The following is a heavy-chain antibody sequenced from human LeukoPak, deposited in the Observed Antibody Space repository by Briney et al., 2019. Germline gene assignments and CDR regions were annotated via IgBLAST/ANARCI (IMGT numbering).Heavy chain of an antibody. J-gene: IGHJ6*02. CDR3: ARDHVGYCSGGSCYHYYYGMDV. D-gene: IGHD2-15*01. Sequence: GASVKVSCKASGYTFTSYGISWVRQAPGQGLEWMGWISAYNGNTNYAQKLQGRVTMTTDTSTSTAYMELRSLRSDDSAVYYCARDHVGYCSGGSCYHYYYGMDVWGQGTTVTVSS. CDR2: ISAYNGNT. V-gene: IGHV1-18*01. CDR1: GYTFTSYG.